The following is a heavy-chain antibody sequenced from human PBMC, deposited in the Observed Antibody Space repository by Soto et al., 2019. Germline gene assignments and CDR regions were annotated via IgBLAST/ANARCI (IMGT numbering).Heavy chain of an antibody. CDR3: ARGHHSMDV. CDR1: GFTFSAHY. CDR2: INPTGSYT. Sequence: GGSLRLSCAASGFTFSAHYMPWIRQAPGKGLEWISYINPTGSYTHYADSVKGRFSISRDNAENSLYLQMNSLRPEDTALYYCARGHHSMDVWGQGATVTVSS. J-gene: IGHJ6*02. V-gene: IGHV3-11*06.